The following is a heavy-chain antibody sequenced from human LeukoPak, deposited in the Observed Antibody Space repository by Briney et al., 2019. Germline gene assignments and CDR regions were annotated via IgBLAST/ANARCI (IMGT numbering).Heavy chain of an antibody. CDR1: GYTFTSYG. CDR2: ISAYNGNT. Sequence: GASVKVSCKASGYTFTSYGISWVRQAPGQGLEWMGWISAYNGNTNYAQKLQGRVTMTTDTSMSTAYMELRSLRSDDPAVYYCARWYCSSPSCYGVLVNWGQGTLVTVSS. J-gene: IGHJ4*02. CDR3: ARWYCSSPSCYGVLVN. D-gene: IGHD2-2*01. V-gene: IGHV1-18*04.